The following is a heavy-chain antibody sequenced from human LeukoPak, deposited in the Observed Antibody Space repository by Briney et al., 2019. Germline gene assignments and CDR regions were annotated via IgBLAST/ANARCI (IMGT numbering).Heavy chain of an antibody. J-gene: IGHJ6*03. D-gene: IGHD4-17*01. Sequence: GESLKISCKGSGYSFTSYWIGWVRQMPGKGLEWMGIIYPGDSDTRYSPSFQGQVTISADKSISTAYLQWSSLKASDTAMYYCARHSYGDYEYYYYMDVRGKGTTVTVSS. V-gene: IGHV5-51*01. CDR1: GYSFTSYW. CDR3: ARHSYGDYEYYYYMDV. CDR2: IYPGDSDT.